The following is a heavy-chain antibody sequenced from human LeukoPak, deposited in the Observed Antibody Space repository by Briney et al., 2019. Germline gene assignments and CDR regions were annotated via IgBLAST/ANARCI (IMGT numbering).Heavy chain of an antibody. CDR1: EYSFPNYC. CDR2: IYPDDSDT. Sequence: AESLKISCKHSEYSFPNYCIGWVRQMPGKGLEWLGIIYPDDSDTRYSPSFQGQVTISADRSISTAYLQWSSLKASDTAMYYCAIGRGGQQLGDYWGQGTLVTVSS. V-gene: IGHV5-51*01. CDR3: AIGRGGQQLGDY. J-gene: IGHJ4*02. D-gene: IGHD6-13*01.